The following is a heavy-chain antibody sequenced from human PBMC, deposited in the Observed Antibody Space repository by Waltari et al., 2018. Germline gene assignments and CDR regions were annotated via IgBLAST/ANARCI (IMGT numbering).Heavy chain of an antibody. V-gene: IGHV4-34*01. CDR1: GGSFSGYY. CDR3: ARGFPYCSGGSCYGSFDY. CDR2: INHRGST. Sequence: QVQLQQWGAGLLKPSETLSLTCAVYGGSFSGYYWSWIRQPPGKGLEWIGEINHRGSTNSNPSLKSRVTISVDTSKNQFSLKLSSVTAADTAVYYCARGFPYCSGGSCYGSFDYWGQGTLVTVSS. D-gene: IGHD2-15*01. J-gene: IGHJ4*02.